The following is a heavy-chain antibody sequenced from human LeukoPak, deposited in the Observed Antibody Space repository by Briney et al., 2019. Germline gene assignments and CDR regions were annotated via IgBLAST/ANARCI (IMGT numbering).Heavy chain of an antibody. V-gene: IGHV4-59*01. Sequence: PSETLSLTCTVSGGSISSYYWSLIRPPPGKGLEWIGYIYYSGSTNYNPSLKSRVTISVDTSKNQFSLKLSSVTAADTAVYYCARNPGYDIKSWYYYGMDVWGKGTTVTVSS. CDR1: GGSISSYY. J-gene: IGHJ6*04. CDR3: ARNPGYDIKSWYYYGMDV. CDR2: IYYSGST. D-gene: IGHD3-9*01.